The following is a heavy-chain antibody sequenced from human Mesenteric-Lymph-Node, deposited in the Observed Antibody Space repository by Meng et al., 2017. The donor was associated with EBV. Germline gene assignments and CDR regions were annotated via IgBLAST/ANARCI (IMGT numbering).Heavy chain of an antibody. CDR2: ISTSGSFT. J-gene: IGHJ4*02. V-gene: IGHV3-11*06. CDR1: GFTFSDYY. D-gene: IGHD3-10*01. Sequence: QVQVVESGGGVIKPGGSLRLSCGTSGFTFSDYYMTWIRQAPGKGLEWISYISTSGSFTNYADSVKGRFTISRDNSKNTLYLQMNSLRPEDTAVYYCARFGDLYLDQWGQGTLGTVSS. CDR3: ARFGDLYLDQ.